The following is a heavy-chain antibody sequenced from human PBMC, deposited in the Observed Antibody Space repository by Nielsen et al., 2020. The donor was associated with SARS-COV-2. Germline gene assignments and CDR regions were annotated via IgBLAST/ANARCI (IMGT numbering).Heavy chain of an antibody. CDR2: ISSSSSYL. Sequence: VRQAPGKGLEWVSSISSSSSYLYYVDSLKGRFTISRDNAKNSLYLQMNSLRAEDTAVYYCARDLRRNYYYDSSGYSGFDYWGQGTLVTVSS. V-gene: IGHV3-21*01. CDR3: ARDLRRNYYYDSSGYSGFDY. J-gene: IGHJ4*02. D-gene: IGHD3-22*01.